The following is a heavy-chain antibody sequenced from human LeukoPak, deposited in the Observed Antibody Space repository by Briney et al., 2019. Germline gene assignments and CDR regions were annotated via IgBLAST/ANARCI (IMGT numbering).Heavy chain of an antibody. V-gene: IGHV3-21*01. Sequence: GGSLRLSCAASGFTFDDYGMSWVRQAPGKGLEWVSSISSSSSYIYYADSVKGRFTISRDNAKNSLYLQMNSLRAEDTAVYYCARVGTAVASFDYWGQGTLVTVSS. CDR1: GFTFDDYG. CDR2: ISSSSSYI. CDR3: ARVGTAVASFDY. J-gene: IGHJ4*02. D-gene: IGHD6-19*01.